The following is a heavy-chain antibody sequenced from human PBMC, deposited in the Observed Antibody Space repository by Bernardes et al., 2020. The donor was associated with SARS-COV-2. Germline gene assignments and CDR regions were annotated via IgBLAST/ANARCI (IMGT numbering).Heavy chain of an antibody. Sequence: ASVKVSCKASGDTFTDFYIHWVRQAPGQGLEWMGWMNPNSGATKYAQKFQGGVTMTRDTSISTAYMELSRLRSDDTAVYYCARESFFDSSGYYFPNPFDCWGQGTLVTVSS. CDR2: MNPNSGAT. CDR1: GDTFTDFY. J-gene: IGHJ4*02. CDR3: ARESFFDSSGYYFPNPFDC. V-gene: IGHV1-2*02. D-gene: IGHD3-22*01.